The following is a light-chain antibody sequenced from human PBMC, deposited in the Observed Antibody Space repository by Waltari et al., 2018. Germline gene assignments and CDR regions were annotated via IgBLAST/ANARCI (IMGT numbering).Light chain of an antibody. V-gene: IGLV3-21*02. Sequence: SYVLTQPPSVSVAPGPTAPITCTGDNIDSRRVPRYQQKPGRAPVLVIYHDTGRPAGIPQRFSGVHSWNTVTLTITRVEAGDEADYFCQVWDTGHDYVVFGGGTKLTVL. CDR1: NIDSRR. CDR3: QVWDTGHDYVV. J-gene: IGLJ3*02. CDR2: HDT.